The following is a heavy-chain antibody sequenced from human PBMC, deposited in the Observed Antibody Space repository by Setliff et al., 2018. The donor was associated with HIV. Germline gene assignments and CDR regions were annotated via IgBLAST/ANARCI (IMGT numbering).Heavy chain of an antibody. CDR3: ARRPISFYYGSGANLQYYFAH. Sequence: SVKVSCKASGGTFSSYAISLVRQAPGQGLEWMGGIIPLFGTANYAQKFQDRVTITADESTSTAYMELSSLRSEDTAMYYCARRPISFYYGSGANLQYYFAHWGQGTLVTVSS. CDR2: IIPLFGTA. V-gene: IGHV1-69*13. D-gene: IGHD3-10*01. J-gene: IGHJ4*02. CDR1: GGTFSSYA.